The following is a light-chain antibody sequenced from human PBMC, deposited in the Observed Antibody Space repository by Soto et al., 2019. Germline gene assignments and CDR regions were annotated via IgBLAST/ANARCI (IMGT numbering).Light chain of an antibody. CDR1: QSLLHRNGYNY. J-gene: IGKJ1*01. V-gene: IGKV2-28*01. CDR2: LGS. Sequence: DIVMTQSPLSLPVTPGEPASLSCRSSQSLLHRNGYNYLDWYLQKPGQSPQLLIYLGSNRASGVPDRFSGSGSGTDFTLKISRVVAEDVGFYYCMQALHTTWTFGQGTKVEIK. CDR3: MQALHTTWT.